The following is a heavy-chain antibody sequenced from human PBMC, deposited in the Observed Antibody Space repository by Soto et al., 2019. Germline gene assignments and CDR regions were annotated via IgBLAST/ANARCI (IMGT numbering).Heavy chain of an antibody. Sequence: EVQLLESGGGLVQPGGSLRLSCAASGFIFSSYAMSWVRQAPGKGLEWVSAISVSGDSADYADSVRGRLTISRDNSKNTLSLPMTTLRAEDTAVYYSATYIVPTTLPYFSYAMDVWGQGTTVTVSS. J-gene: IGHJ6*02. CDR3: ATYIVPTTLPYFSYAMDV. CDR1: GFIFSSYA. V-gene: IGHV3-23*01. CDR2: ISVSGDSA. D-gene: IGHD3-16*02.